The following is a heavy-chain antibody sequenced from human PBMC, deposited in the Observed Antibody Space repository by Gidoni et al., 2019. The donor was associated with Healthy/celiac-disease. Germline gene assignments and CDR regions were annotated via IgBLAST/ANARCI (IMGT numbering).Heavy chain of an antibody. CDR3: ARDAGIAVAGPLDY. CDR2: IWYDGSNK. D-gene: IGHD6-19*01. CDR1: SSYG. Sequence: SSYGMHWVRQAPGKGLEWVAVIWYDGSNKYYADSVKGRFTISRDNSKNTLYLQMNSLRAEDTAVYYCARDAGIAVAGPLDYWGQGTLVTVSS. V-gene: IGHV3-33*01. J-gene: IGHJ4*02.